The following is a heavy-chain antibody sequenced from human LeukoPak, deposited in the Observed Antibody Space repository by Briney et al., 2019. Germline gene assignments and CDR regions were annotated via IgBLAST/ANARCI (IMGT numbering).Heavy chain of an antibody. D-gene: IGHD1-26*01. Sequence: PSETLSLTRTVSGGSISSYYWTWIRQPAGKGLAWIGRIYPSGSTNYNPSLKSRVTMSVDTSKNQFSLKLSSVTAADTAVYYCARENSGSYREFDYWGQGTLVTVSS. J-gene: IGHJ4*02. CDR3: ARENSGSYREFDY. V-gene: IGHV4-4*07. CDR2: IYPSGST. CDR1: GGSISSYY.